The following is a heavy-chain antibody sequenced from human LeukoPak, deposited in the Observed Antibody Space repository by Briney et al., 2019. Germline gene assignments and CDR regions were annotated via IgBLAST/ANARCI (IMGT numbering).Heavy chain of an antibody. Sequence: GGSLRLSCAASGFTFSSYAMHWVRQAPGKGLEWVAVISYDGSNKYYADSVKGRFTISRDNSKNTLYLQMNSLRAEDTAVYYCARVTMVRGVQYYFDYWGQGTLVTVSS. J-gene: IGHJ4*02. CDR1: GFTFSSYA. CDR3: ARVTMVRGVQYYFDY. D-gene: IGHD3-10*01. V-gene: IGHV3-30-3*01. CDR2: ISYDGSNK.